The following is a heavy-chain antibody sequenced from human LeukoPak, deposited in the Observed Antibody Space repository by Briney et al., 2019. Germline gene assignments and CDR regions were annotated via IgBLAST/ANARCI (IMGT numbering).Heavy chain of an antibody. CDR2: ISDNGKTI. V-gene: IGHV3-11*01. D-gene: IGHD7-27*01. CDR3: AKGWGYFDY. J-gene: IGHJ4*02. Sequence: GGSLRLSCAASTSDFNYYYMNWIRQAPGKGLEWLSYISDNGKTIFYADSVKGRFTISRDNSKNTLYLQMNSLRAEDTAVYYCAKGWGYFDYWGQGTLVTVSS. CDR1: TSDFNYYY.